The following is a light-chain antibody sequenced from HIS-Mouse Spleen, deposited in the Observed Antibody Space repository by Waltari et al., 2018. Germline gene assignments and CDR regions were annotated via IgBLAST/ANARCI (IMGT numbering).Light chain of an antibody. Sequence: DIQLTQSPSFLSASVGDRVTITCRASQGISSYLAWYQQKPGNAPKLLIYAASTLQSGVPSRFSGSGSGTEFTLTISSLQPEDFATYYCQQLNSYLPTFGQGTKVEIK. CDR1: QGISSY. J-gene: IGKJ1*01. V-gene: IGKV1-9*01. CDR2: AAS. CDR3: QQLNSYLPT.